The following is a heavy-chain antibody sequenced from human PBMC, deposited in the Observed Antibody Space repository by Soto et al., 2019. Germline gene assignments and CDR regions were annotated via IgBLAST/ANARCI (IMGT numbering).Heavy chain of an antibody. V-gene: IGHV1-69*13. CDR3: ARAPGTAMAFLYLDP. Sequence: SVKVSCKASGGTFSTYGFSWVRQAPGQGLEWMGGIVPMFDTTNYAQNFQARVTITADESTSTVYMQLSSLSSDDTAAYYCARAPGTAMAFLYLDPWGQGTLVTVSS. CDR1: GGTFSTYG. CDR2: IVPMFDTT. J-gene: IGHJ4*02. D-gene: IGHD5-18*01.